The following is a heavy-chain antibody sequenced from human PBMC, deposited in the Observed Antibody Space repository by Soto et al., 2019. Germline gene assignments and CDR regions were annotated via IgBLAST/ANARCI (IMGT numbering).Heavy chain of an antibody. J-gene: IGHJ6*02. CDR1: GFTVSSNY. D-gene: IGHD2-15*01. CDR2: IYSGGST. CDR3: ASQRCSGGSCYPGGYYYGMDV. V-gene: IGHV3-66*04. Sequence: GGSLRLSCAASGFTVSSNYMSWVRQAPGKGLEWVSVIYSGGSTYYADSVKGRFTISRDNSKNTLYLQMNSLRAEDTAVYYCASQRCSGGSCYPGGYYYGMDVWGQGTTVTVSS.